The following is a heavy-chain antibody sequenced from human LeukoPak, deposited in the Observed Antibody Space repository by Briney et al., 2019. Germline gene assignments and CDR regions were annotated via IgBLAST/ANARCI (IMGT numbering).Heavy chain of an antibody. V-gene: IGHV4-4*07. J-gene: IGHJ4*02. Sequence: SETPSLTCTVSGGSISSYYWSWIRQPAGKGLEWIGRIYTSGSTNYNPSLKSRVTISVDTSKNQFSLKLSSVTAADTAVYYCARSQGYCSSTSCYTFGYWGQGTLVTVSS. CDR3: ARSQGYCSSTSCYTFGY. D-gene: IGHD2-2*02. CDR2: IYTSGST. CDR1: GGSISSYY.